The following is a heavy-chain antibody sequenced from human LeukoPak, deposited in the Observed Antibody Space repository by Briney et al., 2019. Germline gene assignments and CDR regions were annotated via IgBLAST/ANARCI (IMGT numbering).Heavy chain of an antibody. J-gene: IGHJ4*02. CDR3: AISLVGSGYDY. CDR2: INHSGST. Sequence: SETLSLTCTVSGGSISSYYWSWIRQPPGKGLEWIGEINHSGSTNYNPSPKSRVTISVDTSKNQFSLKLSSVTAADTAVYYCAISLVGSGYDYWGQGTLVTVSS. D-gene: IGHD5-12*01. CDR1: GGSISSYY. V-gene: IGHV4-34*01.